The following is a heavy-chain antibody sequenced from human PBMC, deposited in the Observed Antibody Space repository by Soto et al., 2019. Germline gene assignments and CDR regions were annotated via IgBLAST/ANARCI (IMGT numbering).Heavy chain of an antibody. J-gene: IGHJ4*02. CDR3: AKDSHGAPFYY. CDR1: GFTFSSYG. D-gene: IGHD1-26*01. V-gene: IGHV3-30*18. CDR2: ISYDGSNK. Sequence: QVHLVESGGGVVQPGRSLRLSCAASGFTFSSYGMHWVRQAPGKGLEWVAVISYDGSNKYYADSVKGRVTISRDNSKNTLYLQMNSVRAVDTAVYYCAKDSHGAPFYYWGKGNLVTVSS.